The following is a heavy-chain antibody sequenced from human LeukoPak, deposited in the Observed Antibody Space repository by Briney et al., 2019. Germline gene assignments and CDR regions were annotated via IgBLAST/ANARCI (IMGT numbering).Heavy chain of an antibody. CDR2: INPNSGGT. CDR3: ATESYGSGSRYDP. J-gene: IGHJ5*02. D-gene: IGHD3-10*01. CDR1: GYTFTGYY. Sequence: ASVKVSCKASGYTFTGYYMHWVRQAPGQGLEWMGWINPNSGGTNYAQKFQGRVTMTEDTSTDTAYMKLSSLRSEDTAVYYCATESYGSGSRYDPWGQGTLVTVSS. V-gene: IGHV1-2*02.